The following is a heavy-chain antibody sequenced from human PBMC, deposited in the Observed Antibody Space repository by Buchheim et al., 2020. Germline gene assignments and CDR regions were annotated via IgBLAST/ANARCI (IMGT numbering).Heavy chain of an antibody. CDR2: ILYNGHT. D-gene: IGHD5-24*01. Sequence: QLQLQESGPGLVKPSETLSLTCSVSGDSITSSSHYWGWIRQPPGKGLEWIGNILYNGHTFSSPSLRSRVAVIEDTSKNQFSLMLNSVTAADTAVYYCATQRRDGYNFWDYWGQGIL. V-gene: IGHV4-39*01. J-gene: IGHJ4*02. CDR3: ATQRRDGYNFWDY. CDR1: GDSITSSSHY.